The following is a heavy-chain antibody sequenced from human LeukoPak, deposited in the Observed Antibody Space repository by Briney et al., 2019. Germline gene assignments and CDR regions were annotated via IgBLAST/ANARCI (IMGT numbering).Heavy chain of an antibody. CDR2: IYPGDSDT. Sequence: GESLKISCKGSGYNFSKSWIGWVRQMPGKGLEWMGIIYPGDSDTRYSPSFQGQVTISADKSISTAYLQWSSLKASDTAMYYCARRGVRGARWTPYYYYYYMDVWGKGTTVTVSS. V-gene: IGHV5-51*01. J-gene: IGHJ6*03. CDR1: GYNFSKSW. D-gene: IGHD3-10*01. CDR3: ARRGVRGARWTPYYYYYYMDV.